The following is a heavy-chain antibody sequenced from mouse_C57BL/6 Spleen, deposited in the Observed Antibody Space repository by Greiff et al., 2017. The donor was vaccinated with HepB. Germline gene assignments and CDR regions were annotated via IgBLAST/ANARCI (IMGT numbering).Heavy chain of an antibody. Sequence: VQLQQSGPVLVKPGASVKMSCKASGYTFTDYYMNWVKQSHGKSLEWIGVINPYNGGTSYNQKFKGKATLTVDKSSSTAYMELNSLKSEDSAFYYCARRYGYAMDDWGQGTSVTVSS. V-gene: IGHV1-19*01. CDR1: GYTFTDYY. J-gene: IGHJ4*01. CDR3: ARRYGYAMDD. D-gene: IGHD1-1*02. CDR2: INPYNGGT.